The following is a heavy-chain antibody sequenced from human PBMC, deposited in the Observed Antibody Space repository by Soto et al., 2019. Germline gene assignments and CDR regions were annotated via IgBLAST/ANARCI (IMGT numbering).Heavy chain of an antibody. CDR2: IGTAGDT. Sequence: GGSLRLSCAASGFTFSSYDMHWVRQATGKGLEWVSAIGTAGDTYYPGSVKGRFTISRENAKNSLYLQMNSLRAEDTAVYYCARIVNPYSYAPNYGMDVWGQGTTVTVSS. J-gene: IGHJ6*02. CDR1: GFTFSSYD. CDR3: ARIVNPYSYAPNYGMDV. V-gene: IGHV3-13*01. D-gene: IGHD5-18*01.